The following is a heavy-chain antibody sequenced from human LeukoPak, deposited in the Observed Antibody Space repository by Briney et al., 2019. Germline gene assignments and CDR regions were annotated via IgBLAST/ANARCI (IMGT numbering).Heavy chain of an antibody. CDR2: IYPSGST. CDR1: GGSISSYY. D-gene: IGHD5/OR15-5a*01. V-gene: IGHV4-4*09. Sequence: SETLSLTCTVSGGSISSYYWSWIRQPPGKGLEWIGYIYPSGSTNYNPSLKGRVTISVDTSENQFSLKLSSVTAADTAVYFCARLSTSATSTAWFDPWGQGTLVTVSS. CDR3: ARLSTSATSTAWFDP. J-gene: IGHJ5*02.